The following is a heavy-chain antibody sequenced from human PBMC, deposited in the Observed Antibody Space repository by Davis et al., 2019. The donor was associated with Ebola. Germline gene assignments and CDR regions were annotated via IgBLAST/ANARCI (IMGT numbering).Heavy chain of an antibody. CDR2: MNPNSGNT. CDR1: GYIFTDYY. V-gene: IGHV1-8*02. J-gene: IGHJ4*02. D-gene: IGHD5-24*01. CDR3: ARAKAPRDGYNFVYY. Sequence: AASVKVSCKASGYIFTDYYLHWVRQATGQGLEWMGWMNPNSGNTGPAQKFQGRVTMTRNTSISTAYMELSSLRSEDAAVYYCARAKAPRDGYNFVYYWGQGTLVTVSS.